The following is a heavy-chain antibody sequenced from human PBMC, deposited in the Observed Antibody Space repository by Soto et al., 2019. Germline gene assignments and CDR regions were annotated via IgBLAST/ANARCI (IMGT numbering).Heavy chain of an antibody. V-gene: IGHV1-8*01. CDR2: MNPNSGNT. CDR1: GYTFTSYD. D-gene: IGHD6-13*01. J-gene: IGHJ4*02. Sequence: QVQLVQSGAEVKKPGASVKVSCKASGYTFTSYDINWVRQATGQGLEWMGWMNPNSGNTGYAQEFQGRVTMTRNTSISTAYMDLSSLRSDDPAVYYCARERAAAGFDYWGQGTLVTVSS. CDR3: ARERAAAGFDY.